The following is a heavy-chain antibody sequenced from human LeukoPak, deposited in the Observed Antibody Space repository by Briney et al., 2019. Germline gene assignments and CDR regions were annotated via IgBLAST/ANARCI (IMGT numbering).Heavy chain of an antibody. J-gene: IGHJ6*02. CDR3: AVRPGDYPGHYYYAMDV. Sequence: TSETLSLTCTVSGGSISSSRYYCGWIRQPPGKGLEWIGNIYYSGSTYHNPSLKSRITISVDTSKNQFSLKLSSMTAADTAVYYCAVRPGDYPGHYYYAMDVWGQGTTVTVSS. CDR2: IYYSGST. D-gene: IGHD4-17*01. V-gene: IGHV4-39*01. CDR1: GGSISSSRYY.